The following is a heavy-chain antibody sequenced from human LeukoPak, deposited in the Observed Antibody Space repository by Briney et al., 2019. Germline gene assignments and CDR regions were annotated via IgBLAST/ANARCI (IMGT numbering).Heavy chain of an antibody. Sequence: GESLKISCKGSGYSFTSSWIGWVRQMSGKGLEWMGIIYPGDSDTRYSPSFRGQVTISADKSINTAYLQWSSLQASDTAMYYCATHGSGSFYLDYWGQGTLVTVSS. CDR3: ATHGSGSFYLDY. D-gene: IGHD3-10*01. CDR2: IYPGDSDT. V-gene: IGHV5-51*01. J-gene: IGHJ4*02. CDR1: GYSFTSSW.